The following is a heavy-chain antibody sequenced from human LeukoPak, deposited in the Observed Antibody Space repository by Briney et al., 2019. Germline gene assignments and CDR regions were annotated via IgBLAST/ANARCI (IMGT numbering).Heavy chain of an antibody. J-gene: IGHJ4*02. CDR1: GFTFSSYS. D-gene: IGHD6-19*01. Sequence: GGSLRLSCAASGFTFSSYSMNWVRQAPGKGLEWISYIGISSGNTKYADSVKGRFTISGDKAKNSLYLQMNSLRAEDTAVYYCARLVGSGWNYFDYWGQGTLVTVSS. CDR2: IGISSGNT. CDR3: ARLVGSGWNYFDY. V-gene: IGHV3-48*01.